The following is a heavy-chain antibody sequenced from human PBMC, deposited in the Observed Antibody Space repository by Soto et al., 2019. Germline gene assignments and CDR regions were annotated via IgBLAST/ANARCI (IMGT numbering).Heavy chain of an antibody. CDR1: GFSLSTSGVG. D-gene: IGHD6-19*01. CDR2: IYLDDDK. J-gene: IGHJ5*02. V-gene: IGHV2-5*02. CDR3: SHRPVAGTGGGDWFDP. Sequence: QITLKESGPTLVKPTQTLTLTCTFSGFSLSTSGVGVGWIRQPPGKALEWLALIYLDDDKRYSPSLKSRLTITKDTSKSQVVLTMTTMDPVDTATYYFSHRPVAGTGGGDWFDPWGQGTLVTVSS.